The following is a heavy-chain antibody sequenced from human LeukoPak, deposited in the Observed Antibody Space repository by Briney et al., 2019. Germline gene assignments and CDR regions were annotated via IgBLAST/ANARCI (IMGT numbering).Heavy chain of an antibody. CDR1: GGTFSSYA. J-gene: IGHJ4*02. CDR3: ARESGYCGGDCYSEY. Sequence: SVKVSCKASGGTFSSYAISWVRQAPGQGLEWMGGIIPIFGTANYAQKFQGRVTITADESTSTAYMELSSLRSEDTAVYYCARESGYCGGDCYSEYWGQGTLVTVSS. CDR2: IIPIFGTA. D-gene: IGHD2-21*02. V-gene: IGHV1-69*13.